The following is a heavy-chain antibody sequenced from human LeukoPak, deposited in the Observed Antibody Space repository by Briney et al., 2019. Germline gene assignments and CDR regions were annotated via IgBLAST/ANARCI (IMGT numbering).Heavy chain of an antibody. J-gene: IGHJ5*02. CDR1: GYAFTDYY. CDR2: INPNSGGT. V-gene: IGHV1-2*02. CDR3: ARDSTVVTPVFSLSWFDP. Sequence: GASVKVSCKASGYAFTDYYMHWVRQAPGQGLEWMGWINPNSGGTNYAQKFQGRVTMTRDTSISTVYMELSRLRSDDTAVYYCARDSTVVTPVFSLSWFDPWGQGTLVTVSS. D-gene: IGHD4-23*01.